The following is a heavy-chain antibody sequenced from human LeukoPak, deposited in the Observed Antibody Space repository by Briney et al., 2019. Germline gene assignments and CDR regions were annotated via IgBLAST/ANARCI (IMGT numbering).Heavy chain of an antibody. Sequence: SETLSLTCAVSGGSISSGGYSWSWVRQPPGTGLEWIGYIYHSGSTYYNPSLKSRVTISVDRSKNQFSLKLSSVTAADTAVYYCARDADFGDSIAFDIWGQGTMATVSS. CDR1: GGSISSGGYS. V-gene: IGHV4-30-2*01. J-gene: IGHJ3*02. CDR2: IYHSGST. D-gene: IGHD3-10*01. CDR3: ARDADFGDSIAFDI.